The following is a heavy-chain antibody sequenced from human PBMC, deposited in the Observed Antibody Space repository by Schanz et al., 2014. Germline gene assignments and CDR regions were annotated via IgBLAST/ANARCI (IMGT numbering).Heavy chain of an antibody. V-gene: IGHV3-23*01. CDR1: EFTFSTDA. J-gene: IGHJ6*02. CDR3: LAPDYGMDV. Sequence: DVHLLESGGGLVQPGGSLRLSCAASEFTFSTDAMSWVRQAPGKGLEWLSVISASGGSTYYADSVKGRFTISRDNAKNSLYLEMNSLRAEDTAVYYCLAPDYGMDVWGRGTTVTVSS. CDR2: ISASGGST.